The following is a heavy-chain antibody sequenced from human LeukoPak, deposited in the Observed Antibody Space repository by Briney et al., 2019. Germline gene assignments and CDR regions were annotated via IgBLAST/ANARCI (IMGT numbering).Heavy chain of an antibody. V-gene: IGHV1-2*02. CDR2: INPNSGDT. J-gene: IGHJ4*02. CDR3: ARDAWLVGTTNLYYFDY. Sequence: ASVQLSCKASEYTFTDYYMHWVRQAPGQGLEWMGWINPNSGDTNYAQKFQGRVTMTRDPSISTAYMALTRLRSDDTAVYYCARDAWLVGTTNLYYFDYWGQGTLATVSS. D-gene: IGHD1-26*01. CDR1: EYTFTDYY.